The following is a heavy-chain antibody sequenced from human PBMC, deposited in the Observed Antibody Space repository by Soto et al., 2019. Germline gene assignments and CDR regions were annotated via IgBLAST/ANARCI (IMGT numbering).Heavy chain of an antibody. V-gene: IGHV4-4*02. CDR1: GGSISSSNW. D-gene: IGHD3-10*01. CDR3: ARDPTAHGSSSYFDY. Sequence: QLQESGPGLVKPSGTLSLSCAVSGGSISSSNWWNWVRQPPGKGLEWIGEIYHSGGTKYNPSLKSRGSISVDKAKNQFSLSLNSVTAADTAVYYCARDPTAHGSSSYFDYWGQGTLVTVSS. CDR2: IYHSGGT. J-gene: IGHJ4*02.